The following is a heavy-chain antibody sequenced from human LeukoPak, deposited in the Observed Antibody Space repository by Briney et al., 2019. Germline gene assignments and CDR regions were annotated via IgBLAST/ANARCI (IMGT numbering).Heavy chain of an antibody. V-gene: IGHV4-59*08. J-gene: IGHJ4*02. D-gene: IGHD6-19*01. CDR1: GGSIGSDY. CDR2: IYYTGGT. Sequence: SETLSLTCIVSGGSIGSDYWTWIRQPPGKGLEYIGYIYYTGGTNYNPSLKSRVTISVDTSKNQFSLKLSSVTAADTAVYFCAKYGNSGWVIDNWGQGTLVTVSS. CDR3: AKYGNSGWVIDN.